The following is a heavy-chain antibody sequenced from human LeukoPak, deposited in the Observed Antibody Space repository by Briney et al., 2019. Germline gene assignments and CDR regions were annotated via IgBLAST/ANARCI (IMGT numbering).Heavy chain of an antibody. CDR2: INPNSGGT. CDR3: AREPHGAGYSSSWYLGAFDI. V-gene: IGHV1-2*04. CDR1: GYTFTGYY. J-gene: IGHJ3*02. Sequence: ASVKVSCKASGYTFTGYYMHWVRQAPGQGLEWMGWINPNSGGTNYAQKFQGWVTMTRDTSISTAYMELSRLRSDDTAVYYCAREPHGAGYSSSWYLGAFDIWGQGTMVTVSS. D-gene: IGHD6-13*01.